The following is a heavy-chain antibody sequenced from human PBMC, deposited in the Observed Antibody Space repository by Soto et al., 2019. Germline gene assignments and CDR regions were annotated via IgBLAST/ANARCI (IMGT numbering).Heavy chain of an antibody. CDR2: IWYDGSNK. D-gene: IGHD1-26*01. CDR3: ARGWYSGSYQTVGY. V-gene: IGHV3-33*01. CDR1: GFTFSSYG. Sequence: ESGGGVVQPGRSLRLSCAASGFTFSSYGMHWVRQAPGKGLEWVAVIWYDGSNKYYADSVKGRFTISRDNSKNTLYLQMNSLRAEDTAVYYCARGWYSGSYQTVGYWGQGTLVTVSS. J-gene: IGHJ4*02.